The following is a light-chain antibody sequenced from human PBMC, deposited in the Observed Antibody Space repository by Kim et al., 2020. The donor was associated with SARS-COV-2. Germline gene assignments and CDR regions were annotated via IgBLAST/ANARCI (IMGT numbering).Light chain of an antibody. J-gene: IGKJ4*01. Sequence: TTINCKSSQSVLYSSNNKNYLAWYQQKPGQPPKLLIYWASTRESGVPDRFSGSGSGTDFTLTISSLQAEDVAVYYCQQYYSTPLTFGGGTKVDIK. CDR3: QQYYSTPLT. CDR2: WAS. CDR1: QSVLYSSNNKNY. V-gene: IGKV4-1*01.